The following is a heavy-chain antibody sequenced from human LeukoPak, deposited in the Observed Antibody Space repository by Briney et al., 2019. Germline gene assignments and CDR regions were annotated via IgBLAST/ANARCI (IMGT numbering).Heavy chain of an antibody. V-gene: IGHV3-7*01. CDR3: ASGGSGKYYYMDV. J-gene: IGHJ6*03. CDR2: IKQDGSEK. Sequence: GGSLRLSCAASGFTFSSYWMSWVRQAPGKGLEWVANIKQDGSEKYYVDSVKGRLTISRDNAKNSLYLQMNSLRAEDTAVYYCASGGSGKYYYMDVWGKGTTVTVSS. D-gene: IGHD3-10*01. CDR1: GFTFSSYW.